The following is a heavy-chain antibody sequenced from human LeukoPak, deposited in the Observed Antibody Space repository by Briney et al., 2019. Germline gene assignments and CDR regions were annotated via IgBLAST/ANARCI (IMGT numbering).Heavy chain of an antibody. CDR1: GYTFTTYG. CDR3: ARADYYDSSGYYYVNAFDI. D-gene: IGHD3-22*01. J-gene: IGHJ3*02. CDR2: IRAYNGNT. V-gene: IGHV1-18*01. Sequence: ASVKVSSTASGYTFTTYGISWVRQAPGQGLEWMGWIRAYNGNTNYAQKLQGRVTMTTDTSTSTAYMELRSLRSDDTAVYSCARADYYDSSGYYYVNAFDIWGQGTMVTVSS.